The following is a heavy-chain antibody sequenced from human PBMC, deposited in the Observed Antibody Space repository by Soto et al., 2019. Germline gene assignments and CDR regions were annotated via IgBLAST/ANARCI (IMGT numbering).Heavy chain of an antibody. CDR1: GGTFSSHA. CDR3: AVGLRFLEWLLEYYYYYGMDV. D-gene: IGHD3-3*01. V-gene: IGHV1-69*06. J-gene: IGHJ6*02. Sequence: SVKVSCKASGGTFSSHAISWVRQAPGQGLEWMGGIIPIFGTANYAQKFQGRVTITADKSTSTAYMELSSLRSEDTAVYYCAVGLRFLEWLLEYYYYYGMDVWGQGTTVTVSS. CDR2: IIPIFGTA.